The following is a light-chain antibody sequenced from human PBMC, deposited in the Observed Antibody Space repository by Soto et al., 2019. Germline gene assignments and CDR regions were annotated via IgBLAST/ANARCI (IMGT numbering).Light chain of an antibody. J-gene: IGLJ3*02. CDR1: SSNIGAGYD. CDR3: QSYDSSVNGPM. Sequence: QSALTQPPSVSGAPGQRVTISCTGSSSNIGAGYDVHWYQQVPGTAPKLLIYGNNNRPSGVPDRFSGSKSGTSASLAITGLLSDDEADYYCQSYDSSVNGPMFGGGTQLTVL. CDR2: GNN. V-gene: IGLV1-40*01.